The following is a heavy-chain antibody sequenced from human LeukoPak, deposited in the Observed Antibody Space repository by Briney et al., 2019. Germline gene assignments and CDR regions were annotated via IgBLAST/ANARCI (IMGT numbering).Heavy chain of an antibody. CDR2: ISFDGSNK. J-gene: IGHJ5*01. V-gene: IGHV3-30*03. D-gene: IGHD6-13*01. Sequence: PGGSLRLSCAASAFTFSSYGMHWVRQAPGKGLEWVAVISFDGSNKYCSDSVKGRFTISRDNSKNTLYLQMNSLRAEDTAVYYWAITPTPGRIAAAGTGWFDYWGQGTLVTVSS. CDR1: AFTFSSYG. CDR3: AITPTPGRIAAAGTGWFDY.